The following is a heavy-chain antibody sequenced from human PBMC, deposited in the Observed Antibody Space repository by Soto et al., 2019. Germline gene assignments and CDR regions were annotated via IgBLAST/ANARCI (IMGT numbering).Heavy chain of an antibody. CDR2: IVVGSGHT. J-gene: IGHJ4*02. Sequence: QMQLVQSGPEVKKPGSSVKVSCKASGSTFTNSAVQWVRQARGQRLAWIGWIVVGSGHTNYAQKLQERVTITRDFSTNTAYMELSSLRSEDTAVYYCGAVGAPWHTGSYDYFADWGQGTLVTVSS. CDR1: GSTFTNSA. D-gene: IGHD1-26*01. CDR3: GAVGAPWHTGSYDYFAD. V-gene: IGHV1-58*01.